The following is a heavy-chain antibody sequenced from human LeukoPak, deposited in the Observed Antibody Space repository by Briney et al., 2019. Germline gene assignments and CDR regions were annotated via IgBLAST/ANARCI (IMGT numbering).Heavy chain of an antibody. CDR3: ARGLYDGGSWFHFDS. CDR2: IYYSGSA. Sequence: NPSETLSLTCTVSGDSICSSTYYWAWIRQPPGKGLEWIGNIYYSGSAFYNPSLRGRVTISIDTSKNHFSLELTSVTAADMAVYYCARGLYDGGSWFHFDSWGQGTLVTVSS. CDR1: GDSICSSTYY. D-gene: IGHD6-13*01. V-gene: IGHV4-39*02. J-gene: IGHJ4*02.